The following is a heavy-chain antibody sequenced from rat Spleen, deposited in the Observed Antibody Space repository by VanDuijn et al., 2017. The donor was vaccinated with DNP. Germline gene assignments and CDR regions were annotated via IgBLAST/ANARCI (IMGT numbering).Heavy chain of an antibody. CDR1: GYSITSNY. J-gene: IGHJ2*01. V-gene: IGHV3-3*01. CDR3: ATREG. CDR2: INSAGST. Sequence: EVQLQESGPGLVKPSQSLSLTCSVTGYSITSNYWGWIRQFPGNKLEWMGYINSAGSTNYNPSLKSRISITRDTSKNQFFLQVNSVTTEDTATYYCATREGWGQGVMVTVSS.